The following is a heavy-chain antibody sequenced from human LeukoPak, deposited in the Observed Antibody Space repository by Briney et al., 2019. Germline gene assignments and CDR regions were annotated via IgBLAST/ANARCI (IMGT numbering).Heavy chain of an antibody. Sequence: SETLSLTCTVSGGSLSSSSYYWAWIRQPPGKGLEWIVSIYYSGTTYYNPSLKSRVTISVDTSKNQFSLKLSSVTAADTAVYYCATHLRQPAHDYWGQGTLVTVSS. J-gene: IGHJ4*02. V-gene: IGHV4-39*01. CDR3: ATHLRQPAHDY. CDR2: IYYSGTT. CDR1: GGSLSSSSYY. D-gene: IGHD6-6*01.